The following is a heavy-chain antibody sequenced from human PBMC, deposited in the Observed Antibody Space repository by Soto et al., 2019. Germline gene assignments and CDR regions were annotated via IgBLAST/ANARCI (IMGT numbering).Heavy chain of an antibody. V-gene: IGHV1-46*01. CDR2: INPSGGST. D-gene: IGHD6-6*01. J-gene: IGHJ5*02. CDR1: GYTFTSYY. Sequence: QVQLVQSGAEVKKPGASVKVSCKASGYTFTSYYMHWVRQAPGQGLEWMGIINPSGGSTSYAQKFQGRVTMTRDTSTSTVYMELSSLRSEDTAVYYCARDPRIAARGRRFDPWGQGTLVTVSS. CDR3: ARDPRIAARGRRFDP.